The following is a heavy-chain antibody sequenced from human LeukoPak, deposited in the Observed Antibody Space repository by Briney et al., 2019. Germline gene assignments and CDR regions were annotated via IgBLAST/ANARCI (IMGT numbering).Heavy chain of an antibody. CDR3: ARGSLLTGYYTQLKFDY. Sequence: ASVKLSCNASGYTFTSYYIQWLRQAPGHPREGMGIINPSSGSARYAQKFQGRFTMSRDTSTSTVYMELSSLRSEDTAVYFCARGSLLTGYYTQLKFDYWGQGTLVTVSS. CDR2: INPSSGSA. J-gene: IGHJ4*02. V-gene: IGHV1-46*01. D-gene: IGHD3-9*01. CDR1: GYTFTSYY.